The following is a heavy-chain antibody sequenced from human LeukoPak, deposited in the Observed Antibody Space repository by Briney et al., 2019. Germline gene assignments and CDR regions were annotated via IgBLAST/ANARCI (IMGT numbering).Heavy chain of an antibody. CDR1: GFRVSDYY. V-gene: IGHV3-66*03. J-gene: IGHJ5*02. CDR2: IRDSGEA. D-gene: IGHD3/OR15-3a*01. Sequence: GGSLRLSCAVSGFRVSDYYMSWVRQAPGKGLEWVGLIRDSGEAFYADFVRGRFAISRDESENTLYLQMNSLRVEDTAVYFCARDRTALQDWVEFDPWGQGTPVIVSS. CDR3: ARDRTALQDWVEFDP.